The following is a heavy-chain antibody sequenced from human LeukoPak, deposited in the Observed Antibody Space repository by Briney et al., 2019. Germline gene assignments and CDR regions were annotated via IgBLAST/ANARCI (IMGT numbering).Heavy chain of an antibody. Sequence: GRSLRLSCAASGFTFSSYGMHWVRQAPGKGLEWVAVISYDGSNKYYADSVKGGFPISRDNSKNTLYLQMNSLRAEDTAVYYCAKGQPSGWFGELLLGDYWGQGTLVTVSS. V-gene: IGHV3-30*18. CDR3: AKGQPSGWFGELLLGDY. D-gene: IGHD3-10*01. J-gene: IGHJ4*02. CDR1: GFTFSSYG. CDR2: ISYDGSNK.